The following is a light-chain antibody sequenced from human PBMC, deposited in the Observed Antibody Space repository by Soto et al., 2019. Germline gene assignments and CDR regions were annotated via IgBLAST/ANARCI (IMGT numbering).Light chain of an antibody. V-gene: IGKV1-16*02. CDR2: AAS. CDR3: HQYDTYPLT. CDR1: QDISDY. J-gene: IGKJ4*01. Sequence: DIQLTKSPSSVSASVGDTVTITCRASQDISDYLAWFQQKPGQAPRSLIFAASRLQGGVPSKFSGRGSGTDVTLTITSLQPEDFATYYCHQYDTYPLTFGGGTKVQI.